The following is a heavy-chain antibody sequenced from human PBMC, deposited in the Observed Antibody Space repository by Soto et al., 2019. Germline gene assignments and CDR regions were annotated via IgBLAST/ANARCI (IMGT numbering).Heavy chain of an antibody. J-gene: IGHJ6*02. CDR3: ARVIAVAGYHYYGMDV. V-gene: IGHV4-59*01. CDR2: IYYSGST. D-gene: IGHD6-19*01. CDR1: GGSISSYY. Sequence: PSETLSLTCTVSGGSISSYYWSWIRQPPGKGLEWIGYIYYSGSTNYNPSLKSRVTISVDTSKNQFSLKLSSVTAADTAVYYCARVIAVAGYHYYGMDVWGQGTTVTVSS.